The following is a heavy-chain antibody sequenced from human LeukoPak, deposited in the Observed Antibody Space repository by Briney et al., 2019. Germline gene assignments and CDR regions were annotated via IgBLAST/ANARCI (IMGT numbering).Heavy chain of an antibody. Sequence: ASVKVSCKASGYTFTGYYIHWVRQAPGQGLEWMGWINPNSGGTNYAQKFQGRVTMTRDTSISTAYMELSRLRSDDTAVYYCARAKVRYCSGGSCSYPDDYWGQGTLVTVSS. D-gene: IGHD2-15*01. CDR3: ARAKVRYCSGGSCSYPDDY. J-gene: IGHJ4*02. V-gene: IGHV1-2*02. CDR1: GYTFTGYY. CDR2: INPNSGGT.